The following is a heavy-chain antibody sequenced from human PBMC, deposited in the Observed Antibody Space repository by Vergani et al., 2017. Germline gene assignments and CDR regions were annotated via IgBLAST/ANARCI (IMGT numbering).Heavy chain of an antibody. CDR3: ARVNYGSGSYYPHY. D-gene: IGHD3-10*01. Sequence: EVQLVESGGGLVQPGGSLRLSCAASGFTVSSNYMSWVRQAPGKGLEWVSVIYSGGSTYYAGSVKGRFTISRHNSKNTLYLEMNSLRAEDTAVYYCARVNYGSGSYYPHYWGQGTLVTVAS. V-gene: IGHV3-53*04. CDR2: IYSGGST. J-gene: IGHJ4*02. CDR1: GFTVSSNY.